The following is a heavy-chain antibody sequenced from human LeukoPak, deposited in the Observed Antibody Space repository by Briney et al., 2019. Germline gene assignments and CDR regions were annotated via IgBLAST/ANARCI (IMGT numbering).Heavy chain of an antibody. CDR3: ASNLGGWGSYYMDV. Sequence: GGSLRLSCAASGFTFSSYSMSWVRQAPGKGLGWVANIKQDGSEKYYVDSVKGRFTISRDNAMNSLYLQMNSLRAEDTAVYYCASNLGGWGSYYMDVWGKGATVTVFS. V-gene: IGHV3-7*01. D-gene: IGHD3-16*01. CDR2: IKQDGSEK. J-gene: IGHJ6*03. CDR1: GFTFSSYS.